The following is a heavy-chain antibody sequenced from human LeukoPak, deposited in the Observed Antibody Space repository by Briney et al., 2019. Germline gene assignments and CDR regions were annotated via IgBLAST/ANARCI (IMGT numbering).Heavy chain of an antibody. CDR2: ISYDGSNK. CDR1: GFTFSSYA. J-gene: IGHJ1*01. V-gene: IGHV3-30-3*01. CDR3: ARDPPSEQWPPLQYFQH. D-gene: IGHD6-19*01. Sequence: PGGSLRLSCAASGFTFSSYAMHWVRQAPGKGLEWVAVISYDGSNKYYADSVKGRFTISRDNSKNTLYLQMNGLRAEDTAVYYCARDPPSEQWPPLQYFQHWGQGTLATVSS.